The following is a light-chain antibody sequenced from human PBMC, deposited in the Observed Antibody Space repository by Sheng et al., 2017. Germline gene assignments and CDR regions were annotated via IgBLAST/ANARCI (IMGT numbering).Light chain of an antibody. J-gene: IGKJ2*01. CDR1: ESTNSW. CDR3: QQYYSYYT. V-gene: IGKV1-5*03. Sequence: DIQMTQSPSTLSASVGDRVTITCRDSESTNSWLAWYQQKPGKAPKLLIYKASSLESGVPSRFSGSGSGTEFTLTISSLQPDDSATYYCQQYYSYYTFGQGTKLEIK. CDR2: KAS.